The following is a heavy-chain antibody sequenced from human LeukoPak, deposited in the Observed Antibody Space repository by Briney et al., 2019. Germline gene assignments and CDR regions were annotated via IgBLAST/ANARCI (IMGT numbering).Heavy chain of an antibody. CDR2: IYYSGST. Sequence: SETLSLTCAVYGESFSGYYWTWIRQPPGKGLEWIGYIYYSGSTNYNPSLKSRVTISVDTSKNQFSLKLSSVTAADTAVYYCARGAVIAPQTFDYWGQGTLVTVSS. CDR1: GESFSGYY. CDR3: ARGAVIAPQTFDY. V-gene: IGHV4-59*01. J-gene: IGHJ4*02. D-gene: IGHD2-21*01.